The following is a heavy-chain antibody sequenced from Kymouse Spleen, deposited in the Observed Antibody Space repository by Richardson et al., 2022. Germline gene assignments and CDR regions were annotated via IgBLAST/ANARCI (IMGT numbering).Heavy chain of an antibody. D-gene: IGHD3-10*01. J-gene: IGHJ6*02. V-gene: IGHV3-33*01. CDR2: IWYDGSNK. Sequence: QVQLVESGGGVVQPGRSLRLSCAASGFTFSSYGMHWVRQAPGKGLEWVAVIWYDGSNKYYADSVKGRFTISRDNSKNTLYLQMNSLRAEDTAVYYCARGLLWFGESYYYYYGMDVWGQGTTVTVSS. CDR3: ARGLLWFGESYYYYYGMDV. CDR1: GFTFSSYG.